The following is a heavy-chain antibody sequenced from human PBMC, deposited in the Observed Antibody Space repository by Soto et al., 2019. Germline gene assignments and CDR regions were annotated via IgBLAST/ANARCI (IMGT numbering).Heavy chain of an antibody. CDR1: GFTFSTYA. CDR2: ISYDGSNK. Sequence: QVQLVESGGGVVQPGRSLRLSCAASGFTFSTYAMHWVRQAPGKGLEWVALISYDGSNKYYADSVKGRFTISRDNSKNTLYLQMNSLRAEDTAVYYCERVRPPFLRGGYLYGMDVSGQGTKVIVSS. J-gene: IGHJ6*02. CDR3: ERVRPPFLRGGYLYGMDV. V-gene: IGHV3-30-3*01. D-gene: IGHD4-17*01.